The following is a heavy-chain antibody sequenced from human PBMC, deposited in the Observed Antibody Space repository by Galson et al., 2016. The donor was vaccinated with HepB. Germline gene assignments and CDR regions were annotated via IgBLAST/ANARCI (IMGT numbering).Heavy chain of an antibody. CDR3: SAGTPSYFDN. CDR1: GFAFSGYF. J-gene: IGHJ4*02. D-gene: IGHD1-7*01. Sequence: SLRLSCAASGFAFSGYFMHWVRQAPGKGLEYITTISNSGGTTYYADSVKGRFTISRDNSKNTLHLEMNSLRNEDTGVHFCSAGTPSYFDNWGQETLVTVSS. V-gene: IGHV3-64D*06. CDR2: ISNSGGTT.